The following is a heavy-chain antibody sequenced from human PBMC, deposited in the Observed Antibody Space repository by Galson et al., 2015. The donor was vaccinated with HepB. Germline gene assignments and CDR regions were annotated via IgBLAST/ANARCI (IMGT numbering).Heavy chain of an antibody. D-gene: IGHD6-13*01. J-gene: IGHJ6*02. V-gene: IGHV3-15*01. CDR1: GFTFSNAW. CDR2: IKSKTDGGTT. CDR3: TTAVAAAGTRGYYYGMDV. Sequence: SLRLSCAASGFTFSNAWMSWVRQAPGKGLEWVGRIKSKTDGGTTDYAAPVKGRFTISRDDSKNTLYLQMNSLKTEDTAVYYCTTAVAAAGTRGYYYGMDVWGQGTTVTVSS.